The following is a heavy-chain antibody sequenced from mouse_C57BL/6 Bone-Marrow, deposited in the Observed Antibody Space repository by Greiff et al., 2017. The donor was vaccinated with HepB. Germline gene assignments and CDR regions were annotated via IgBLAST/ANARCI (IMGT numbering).Heavy chain of an antibody. CDR1: GYTFTSYW. CDR2: IHPNSGST. J-gene: IGHJ1*03. V-gene: IGHV1-64*01. D-gene: IGHD1-1*01. Sequence: QVQLKQPGAELVKPGASVKLSCKASGYTFTSYWIHWVKQRPGQGLEWIGMIHPNSGSTNYNEKFKSKATLTVDKSSSTAYMQLSSLTSEDSAVYYCARCSSYWYFDVWGTGTTVTVSS. CDR3: ARCSSYWYFDV.